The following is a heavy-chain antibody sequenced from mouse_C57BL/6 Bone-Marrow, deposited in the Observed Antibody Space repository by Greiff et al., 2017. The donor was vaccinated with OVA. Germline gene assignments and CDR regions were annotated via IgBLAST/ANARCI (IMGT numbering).Heavy chain of an antibody. CDR3: SRGTGAIDY. V-gene: IGHV1-59*01. CDR1: GYTFTSYW. Sequence: QVQLQQPGAELVRPGTSVKLSCKASGYTFTSYWMHWVKQRPGQGLEWIGVIDPSDSYTNYNQKFKGKATLTVDTSSSTAYMQLSSLTSEDSAVXYCSRGTGAIDYWGQGTTLTVSS. J-gene: IGHJ2*01. CDR2: IDPSDSYT. D-gene: IGHD4-1*01.